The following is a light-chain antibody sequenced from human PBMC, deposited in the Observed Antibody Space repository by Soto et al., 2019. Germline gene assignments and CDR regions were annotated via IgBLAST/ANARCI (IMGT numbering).Light chain of an antibody. CDR1: SSDVGASNY. V-gene: IGLV2-8*01. Sequence: QSVLTQPPSASGSPGQSVTLSCTGTSSDVGASNYDSWYQQHAGKAPKLVISEVTKRPSGVPARFSGSKSANAASLTVSGLHGEDEAAYYCCSFAASNTWVFGGGTKLTVL. CDR2: EVT. J-gene: IGLJ3*02. CDR3: CSFAASNTWV.